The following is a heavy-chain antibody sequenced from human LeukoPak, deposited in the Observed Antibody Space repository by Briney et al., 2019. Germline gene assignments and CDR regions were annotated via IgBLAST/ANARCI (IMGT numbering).Heavy chain of an antibody. CDR2: MYTGGTT. J-gene: IGHJ4*02. CDR1: GFTVSGTH. Sequence: GGSLRFSCAASGFTVSGTHMSWVRQAPGKGLEWVSAMYTGGTTYYADSVTGRFTISRDNSKNTLYLQMNSLRAEDTAVYYCAKDEATSGGGLASWGQGTLVSVSS. D-gene: IGHD3-16*01. CDR3: AKDEATSGGGLAS. V-gene: IGHV3-53*01.